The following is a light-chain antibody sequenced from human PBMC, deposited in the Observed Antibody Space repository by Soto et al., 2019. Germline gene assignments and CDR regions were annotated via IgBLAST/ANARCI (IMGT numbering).Light chain of an antibody. V-gene: IGLV2-14*01. CDR3: LSYADTAYV. J-gene: IGLJ1*01. CDR2: EVS. CDR1: SNDVGGYNY. Sequence: QSALTQPASVSGSPGQSITISCTGTSNDVGGYNYVSWYQQQPGKAPKLIIYEVSHRPSGISNRFSGSKSGNTAFLTVSGLQAEDEADYYCLSYADTAYVFGTGTKLTVL.